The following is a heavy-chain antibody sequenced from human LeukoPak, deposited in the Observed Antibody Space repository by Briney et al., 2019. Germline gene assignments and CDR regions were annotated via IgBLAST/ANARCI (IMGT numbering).Heavy chain of an antibody. D-gene: IGHD3-10*01. CDR3: ARDSYQDYYGRFDP. CDR2: ISYDGSNK. J-gene: IGHJ5*02. V-gene: IGHV3-30-3*01. CDR1: GFTFSSYA. Sequence: GGSLRLSRAASGFTFSSYAMHWVRQAPGKGLEWVAVISYDGSNKYYADSVKGRFTISRDNSKNTLYLQMNGLTAEDTAMYYCARDSYQDYYGRFDPWGQGTLVIVSS.